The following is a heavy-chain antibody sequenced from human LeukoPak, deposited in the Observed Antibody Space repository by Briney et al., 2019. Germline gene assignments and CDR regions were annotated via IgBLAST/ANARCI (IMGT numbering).Heavy chain of an antibody. Sequence: SETLSLTCTVSGGSISSYYWSWIRQPPGKKLEWIGYIYSTGSIHYNAALKSRVTISVDTSKNQFSLQLNSVTAADTAVYFCARETHGDLIDYWGQGTLVTVSS. CDR3: ARETHGDLIDY. J-gene: IGHJ4*02. CDR2: IYSTGSI. CDR1: GGSISSYY. V-gene: IGHV4-59*01. D-gene: IGHD4-17*01.